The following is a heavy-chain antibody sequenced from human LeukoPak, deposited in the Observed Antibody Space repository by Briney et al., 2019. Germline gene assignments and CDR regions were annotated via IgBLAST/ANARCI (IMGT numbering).Heavy chain of an antibody. CDR2: INPDGSTT. J-gene: IGHJ3*02. CDR3: VRDPGWGSFDI. D-gene: IGHD3-16*01. CDR1: GFTFSNFW. V-gene: IGHV3-7*01. Sequence: GGSLRLSCAASGFTFSNFWMSWVRQAPGKGLEWVAIINPDGSTTGYVDSVKCRFTISRDNAKNSLCLQLNSLRAEDTAVYYCVRDPGWGSFDIWGQGTMVTVSS.